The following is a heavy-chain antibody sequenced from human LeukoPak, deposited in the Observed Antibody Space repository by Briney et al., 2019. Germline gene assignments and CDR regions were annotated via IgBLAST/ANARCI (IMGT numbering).Heavy chain of an antibody. J-gene: IGHJ4*02. Sequence: PGGSLRLSCAASGFTFSTYSMNWVRQAPGKGLEWVSYIRSSSSTIYYADSVKGRFTISRDDSQNIVYLQMDSLTAEDTALYYCTTRLRNHFDYWGQGTQVTVSS. D-gene: IGHD5-12*01. CDR2: IRSSSSTI. V-gene: IGHV3-48*01. CDR3: TTRLRNHFDY. CDR1: GFTFSTYS.